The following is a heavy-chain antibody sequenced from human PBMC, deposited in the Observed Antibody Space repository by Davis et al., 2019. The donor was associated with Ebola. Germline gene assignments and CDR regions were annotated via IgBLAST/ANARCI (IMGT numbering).Heavy chain of an antibody. CDR1: GFTFSSHG. J-gene: IGHJ6*02. CDR2: ISYDGGNP. Sequence: GESLKISCAASGFTFSSHGMHWVRQAPGKGLEWVAVISYDGGNPFHADSVKGRFTISRDNSKNTLYLQMNSLRAEDTAVYYCAKDHSDFGDASGMRAPYGMDVWGQGTTVTVSS. D-gene: IGHD4/OR15-4a*01. CDR3: AKDHSDFGDASGMRAPYGMDV. V-gene: IGHV3-30*18.